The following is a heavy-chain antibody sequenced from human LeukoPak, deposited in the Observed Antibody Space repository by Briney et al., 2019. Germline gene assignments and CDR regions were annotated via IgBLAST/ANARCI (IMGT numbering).Heavy chain of an antibody. CDR3: ATLAENRDSGYYFDS. Sequence: GGSLRLSCAASGFTFSSYWMHWVRQVPGKGLVWVSRINSDGSSTTYADSVKGRFTISRDNAKSTLYLQMNSLRAEDTAVYYCATLAENRDSGYYFDSWGQGTLVTVSS. V-gene: IGHV3-74*01. J-gene: IGHJ4*02. CDR2: INSDGSST. D-gene: IGHD3-10*01. CDR1: GFTFSSYW.